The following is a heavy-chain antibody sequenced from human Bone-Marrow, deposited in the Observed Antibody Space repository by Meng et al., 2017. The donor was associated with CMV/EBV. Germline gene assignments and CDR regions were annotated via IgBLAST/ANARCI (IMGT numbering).Heavy chain of an antibody. Sequence: GESLKISCKGSGYSFTSYWIGWVRQMPGKGLEWMGIIYPGDSDTRYSPSLQGQVTISADKSISTAYLQWSSLKASDTAMYYCARHLRGYCSGGSCYGGMDVWGQGTTVTVSS. CDR2: IYPGDSDT. D-gene: IGHD2-15*01. V-gene: IGHV5-51*01. CDR3: ARHLRGYCSGGSCYGGMDV. CDR1: GYSFTSYW. J-gene: IGHJ6*02.